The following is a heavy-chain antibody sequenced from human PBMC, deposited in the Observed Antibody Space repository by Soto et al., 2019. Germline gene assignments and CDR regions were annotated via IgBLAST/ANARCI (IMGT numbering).Heavy chain of an antibody. J-gene: IGHJ6*03. D-gene: IGHD3-10*02. CDR1: GFSLSSDGVA. CDR2: IYWDDDK. V-gene: IGHV2-5*02. Sequence: QIILNESGPTLVKPTQTLTLTCTFSGFSLSSDGVAVGWVRQPPGKALEWLALIYWDDDKRYSSSLKTRLTSAKDTSKNQVVLTMTNMDPVDTATYYCAHYVRCTTAACRNDFYYYMDVWGEGTTVTVSS. CDR3: AHYVRCTTAACRNDFYYYMDV.